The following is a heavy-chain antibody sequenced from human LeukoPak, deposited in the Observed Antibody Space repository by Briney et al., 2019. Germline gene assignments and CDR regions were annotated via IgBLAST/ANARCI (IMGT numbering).Heavy chain of an antibody. CDR2: ISYSGST. CDR3: ARYIWGSYPTFEDY. CDR1: GGSISSYY. J-gene: IGHJ4*02. V-gene: IGHV4-59*01. D-gene: IGHD3-16*02. Sequence: SETLSLTCTVSGGSISSYYWSWIRQPPGNGLGGIGYISYSGSTNYNPSLKSRVTISVDTSKHQFSLKLSSVTAADTAVYYCARYIWGSYPTFEDYWGQGTLVTVSS.